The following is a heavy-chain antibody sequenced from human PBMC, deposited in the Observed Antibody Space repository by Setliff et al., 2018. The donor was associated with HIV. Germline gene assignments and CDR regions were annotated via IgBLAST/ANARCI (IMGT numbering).Heavy chain of an antibody. J-gene: IGHJ6*01. CDR2: INHSGST. CDR1: GGSFSDYY. V-gene: IGHV4-34*01. CDR3: ARNDDSYYYGSGSHYWYGMDV. Sequence: SETLSLTCAVYGGSFSDYYWSWIRQPPGKGLEWIGEINHSGSTNYNPSLKSRVTISVDTSKSQFSLKLTSVTAADTAVYHCARNDDSYYYGSGSHYWYGMDVWGQGTTVTVSS. D-gene: IGHD3-10*01.